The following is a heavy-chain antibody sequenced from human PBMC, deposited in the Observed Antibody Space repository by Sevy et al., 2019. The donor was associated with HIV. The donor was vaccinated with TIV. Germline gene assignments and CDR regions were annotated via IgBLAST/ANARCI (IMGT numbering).Heavy chain of an antibody. CDR2: VYPNSGGT. CDR1: GYTFTGDY. Sequence: ASVKVSCKASGYTFTGDYLHWVRQAPGQGLEWMGRVYPNSGGTNYARKFQGRVTMTRDTSISTAYMELSRLRFDGTAVYYCARDGGGGTTNSGMDVWGQGTTVTVSS. J-gene: IGHJ6*02. D-gene: IGHD1-7*01. CDR3: ARDGGGGTTNSGMDV. V-gene: IGHV1-2*06.